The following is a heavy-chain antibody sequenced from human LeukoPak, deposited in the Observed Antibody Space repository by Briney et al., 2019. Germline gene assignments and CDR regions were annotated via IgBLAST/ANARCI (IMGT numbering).Heavy chain of an antibody. V-gene: IGHV4-39*01. D-gene: IGHD5-18*01. CDR1: GGSISSSSYY. Sequence: PSETLSLTCTVSGGSISSSSYYWGWLRQPPGKGLEWIGSIYYSGSTYYNPSLKSRVTISVDTSKNQFSLKLSSVTAADTAVYYCARLVSMDTAMVTPYFDYWGQGTLVTVS. CDR2: IYYSGST. CDR3: ARLVSMDTAMVTPYFDY. J-gene: IGHJ4*02.